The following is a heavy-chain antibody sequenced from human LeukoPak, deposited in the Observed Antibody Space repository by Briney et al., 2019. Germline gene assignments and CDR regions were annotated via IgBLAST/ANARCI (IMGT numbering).Heavy chain of an antibody. CDR1: GFTFSSYA. J-gene: IGHJ4*02. D-gene: IGHD3-10*01. CDR2: ISGSGGST. CDR3: AKKLLWFGEVIDY. V-gene: IGHV3-23*01. Sequence: GRSPRLSCAASGFTFSSYAMSWVRQAPGKGLEWVSAISGSGGSTYYADSVKGRFTISRDNSKNTLYLQMNSLRAEDTAVYYCAKKLLWFGEVIDYWGQGTLVTVSS.